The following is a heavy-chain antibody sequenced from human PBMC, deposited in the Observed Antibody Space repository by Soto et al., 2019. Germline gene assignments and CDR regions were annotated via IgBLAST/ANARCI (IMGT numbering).Heavy chain of an antibody. Sequence: GGSLRLSCTASGFTFSSDGMNWVRQAPGKGLEWVAVIWYDGNKKYYGDSVRGRFTISRDYAKNTLYLQMNSLRAEDTAVYYCSRDAPLPEGRWLSHDFWGQGTLDTVSS. CDR2: IWYDGNKK. V-gene: IGHV3-33*01. J-gene: IGHJ4*02. D-gene: IGHD6-19*01. CDR3: SRDAPLPEGRWLSHDF. CDR1: GFTFSSDG.